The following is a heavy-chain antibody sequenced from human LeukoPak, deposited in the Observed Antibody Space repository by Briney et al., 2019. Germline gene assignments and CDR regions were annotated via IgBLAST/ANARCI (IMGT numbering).Heavy chain of an antibody. Sequence: GGSLRLSCAASGFTFRSYCMHWVRQAPGKGLVWVSRINSDGSSTNYADSVKGRFTISRDNAKNTLYLQMNSLRAEDTAVYYCARAPYYDFWSGYPPDYWGQGTLVTVSS. CDR3: ARAPYYDFWSGYPPDY. CDR1: GFTFRSYC. CDR2: INSDGSST. J-gene: IGHJ4*02. D-gene: IGHD3-3*01. V-gene: IGHV3-74*01.